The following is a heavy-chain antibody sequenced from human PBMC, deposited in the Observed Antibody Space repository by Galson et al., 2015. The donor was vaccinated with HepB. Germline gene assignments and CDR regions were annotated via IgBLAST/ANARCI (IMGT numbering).Heavy chain of an antibody. D-gene: IGHD5-24*01. CDR2: IYSGGST. Sequence: SLRLSCAASGFTVSSNYMSWVRQAPGKGLEWVSVIYSGGSTYYADSVKGRFTISRDNPKNTLYLQMNSLRAEDTAVYYCARLSRDGYNAIDYWGQGTLVTVSS. CDR3: ARLSRDGYNAIDY. V-gene: IGHV3-53*01. CDR1: GFTVSSNY. J-gene: IGHJ4*02.